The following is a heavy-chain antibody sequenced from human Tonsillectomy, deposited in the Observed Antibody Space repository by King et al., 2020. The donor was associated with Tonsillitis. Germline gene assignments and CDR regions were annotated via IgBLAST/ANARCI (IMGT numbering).Heavy chain of an antibody. V-gene: IGHV3-23*04. CDR2: ISGSGGST. CDR1: GFTFSSYA. D-gene: IGHD3-22*01. J-gene: IGHJ3*01. CDR3: AKDVRYYYDSSVQS. Sequence: VQLVESGGGLVQPGGSLRLSCAASGFTFSSYAMSWVRQAPGKGLEWVSAISGSGGSTYYADSVKGRFTISRDNSENTLYLQMNSPRAEDTAVSYCAKDVRYYYDSSVQSWGQGTMVTVSS.